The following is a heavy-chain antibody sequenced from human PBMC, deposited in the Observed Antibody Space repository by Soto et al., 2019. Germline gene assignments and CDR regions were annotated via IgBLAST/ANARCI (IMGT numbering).Heavy chain of an antibody. CDR1: GFTFSSYA. Sequence: EVQLLESGGGLVQPGGSLRLSCAASGFTFSSYAMSWVRQAPGKGLEWISAVSGSGGRAYYADSVKGRFTISRDNSKNTLYLQMSSLRGEDTAVYYCAKDGGRGYDAFDIWGQGTMVTVSS. J-gene: IGHJ3*02. CDR3: AKDGGRGYDAFDI. CDR2: VSGSGGRA. D-gene: IGHD3-16*01. V-gene: IGHV3-23*01.